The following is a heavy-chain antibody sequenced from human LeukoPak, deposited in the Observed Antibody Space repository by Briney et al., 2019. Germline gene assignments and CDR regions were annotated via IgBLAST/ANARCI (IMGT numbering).Heavy chain of an antibody. J-gene: IGHJ4*02. D-gene: IGHD1-26*01. CDR2: IYTSGST. V-gene: IGHV4-61*02. CDR3: ARGIVGATTLTRGSDY. Sequence: ASETLSLTCTVSGGSISSGSYYWSWIRQPAGKGLEWIGRIYTSGSTNYNPSLKSRVTISVDTSKNQFSLKLSSVTAADTAVYYCARGIVGATTLTRGSDYWGQGTLVTVSS. CDR1: GGSISSGSYY.